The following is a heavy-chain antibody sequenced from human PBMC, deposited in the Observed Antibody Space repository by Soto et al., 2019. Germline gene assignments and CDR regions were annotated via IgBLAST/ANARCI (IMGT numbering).Heavy chain of an antibody. CDR1: GFTFSSYA. D-gene: IGHD1-26*01. V-gene: IGHV3-23*01. Sequence: ESGGGLVPPGGSLRLSCAASGFTFSSYAMRWVRQAPVKGLEWVSASTYYADSVKGRFTISRDNSKNTLYLQMNSLRAEDTAVYYCARRGSGSYYDYWGQGTLVTVSS. CDR3: ARRGSGSYYDY. CDR2: ST. J-gene: IGHJ4*02.